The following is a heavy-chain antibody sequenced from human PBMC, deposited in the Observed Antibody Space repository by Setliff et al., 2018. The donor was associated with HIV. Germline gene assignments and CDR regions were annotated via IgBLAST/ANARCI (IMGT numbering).Heavy chain of an antibody. CDR1: GGSISTGDYY. Sequence: SETLSLTCTVSGGSISTGDYYWAWIRHYPGKGLEWIGYIFYKGSTFYNPSLKSRVSISVLRSTDQFFLRLNSVTAEDTAIYYCARAYYHHSGAYWSTTYYLSYIDVWGKGTAVTVSS. CDR3: ARAYYHHSGAYWSTTYYLSYIDV. J-gene: IGHJ6*03. V-gene: IGHV4-31*03. D-gene: IGHD3-22*01. CDR2: IFYKGST.